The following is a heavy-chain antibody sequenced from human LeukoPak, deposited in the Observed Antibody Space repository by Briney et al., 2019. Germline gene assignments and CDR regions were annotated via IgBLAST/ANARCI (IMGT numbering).Heavy chain of an antibody. V-gene: IGHV4-39*01. J-gene: IGHJ1*01. Sequence: SETLSLTCTVSGGSISSSSYYWGWIRQPPGKGLEWIGSIYYSGSTYYNPSLKSRVRISIDTSKNQFSLKLNSVTAADTAVYYCARTVDSSGFSSFQYWGQGTLVTVSS. CDR2: IYYSGST. CDR3: ARTVDSSGFSSFQY. CDR1: GGSISSSSYY. D-gene: IGHD3-22*01.